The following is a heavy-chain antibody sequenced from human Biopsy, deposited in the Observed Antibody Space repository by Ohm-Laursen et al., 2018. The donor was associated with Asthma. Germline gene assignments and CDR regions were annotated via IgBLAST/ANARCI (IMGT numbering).Heavy chain of an antibody. Sequence: SLRLSCAASGFTFGGYAMSWARQAPGKGLEWVSTISPDGRSAHGPDSFRGRFTISRDNSRDTLYLQMRSLRAEDTAVYYCAAGPLYNGLRYIRWGQGTLVTVSS. V-gene: IGHV3-23*01. J-gene: IGHJ4*02. CDR3: AAGPLYNGLRYIR. CDR1: GFTFGGYA. CDR2: ISPDGRSA. D-gene: IGHD3-9*01.